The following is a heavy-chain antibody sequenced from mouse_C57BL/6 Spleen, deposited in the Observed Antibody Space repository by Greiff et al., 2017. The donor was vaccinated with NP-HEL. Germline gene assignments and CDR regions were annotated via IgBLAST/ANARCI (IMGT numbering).Heavy chain of an antibody. CDR2: IYPGDGDT. Sequence: QVQLQQSGAELVKPGASVKISCKASGYAFSSYWMNWVKQRPGKGLEWIGQIYPGDGDTNYNGKFKGKATLTADKSSSTAYMQLSSLTSEDSAVYFCARSAVYSNYVDYWGQGTTLTVSS. V-gene: IGHV1-80*01. CDR1: GYAFSSYW. D-gene: IGHD2-5*01. J-gene: IGHJ2*01. CDR3: ARSAVYSNYVDY.